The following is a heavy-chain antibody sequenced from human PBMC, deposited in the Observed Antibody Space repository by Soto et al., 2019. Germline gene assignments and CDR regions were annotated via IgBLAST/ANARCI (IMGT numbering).Heavy chain of an antibody. D-gene: IGHD3-22*01. Sequence: SETLSLTCTVSGGSISSYYWSWIRQPPGKGLEWIGYIYYSGSTNYNPSLKSRVTILVHTSKNQFSLKLTSVTAADTAVYYCARLGGYYQAFDSWGQGTLVTVSS. CDR1: GGSISSYY. CDR3: ARLGGYYQAFDS. V-gene: IGHV4-59*08. CDR2: IYYSGST. J-gene: IGHJ4*02.